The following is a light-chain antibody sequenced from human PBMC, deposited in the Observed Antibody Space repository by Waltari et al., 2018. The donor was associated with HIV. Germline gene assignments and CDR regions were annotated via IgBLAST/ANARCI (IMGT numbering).Light chain of an antibody. CDR2: GAS. V-gene: IGKV3-15*01. J-gene: IGKJ2*01. CDR3: QQYNNWPPYT. CDR1: QSVSSH. Sequence: EIVMTQSPATLSVSPGERATLPCRARQSVSSHLAWYQQKPGQAPRLLIYGASTSATGTLARFRGSGSGTEFTLTISILQSEDFAVYYCQQYNNWPPYTFGQGTKLEIK.